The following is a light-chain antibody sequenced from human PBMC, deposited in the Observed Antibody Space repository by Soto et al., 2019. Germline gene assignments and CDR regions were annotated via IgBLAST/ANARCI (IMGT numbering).Light chain of an antibody. V-gene: IGKV1-33*01. CDR1: QDISNY. Sequence: IQMTQSPSSLSASVGDRVTISCQACQDISNYLNWYQQKPGKAPKLLIYDASNLETGVPSRFSGSGSGTDFTFTISSLQPEDIATYYCQHYNSYSEAFGQGTKVDIK. J-gene: IGKJ1*01. CDR3: QHYNSYSEA. CDR2: DAS.